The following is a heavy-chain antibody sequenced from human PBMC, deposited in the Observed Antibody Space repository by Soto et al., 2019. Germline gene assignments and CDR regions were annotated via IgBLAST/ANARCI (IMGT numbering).Heavy chain of an antibody. J-gene: IGHJ4*02. Sequence: QVQLVQPGVEVKKPGASVKVSCKASGYTFTSYGISWVRQAPGQGLEWMGWISAYNGNTKYAQKLQGRVTMTTDTSTSTAYMELRSLRSDDTAVYYCASSLLEGYGLEGEGDWGQGTLVTVSS. CDR2: ISAYNGNT. V-gene: IGHV1-18*01. CDR3: ASSLLEGYGLEGEGD. CDR1: GYTFTSYG. D-gene: IGHD5-18*01.